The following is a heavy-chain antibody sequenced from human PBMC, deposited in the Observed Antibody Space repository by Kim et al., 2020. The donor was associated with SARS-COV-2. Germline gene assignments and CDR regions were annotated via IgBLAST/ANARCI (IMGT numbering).Heavy chain of an antibody. CDR1: GFTFSSYA. D-gene: IGHD6-13*01. V-gene: IGHV3-23*01. CDR2: INSNGGHT. J-gene: IGHJ5*02. Sequence: GGSLRLSCAASGFTFSSYAMTWVRQAPGKGLEWVSSINSNGGHTYYAGSVKGRFTISRDNSQNTLYLQMNILRAEDTALYYCAKDGSSAGGLNWFDPWGQGTLVTVSS. CDR3: AKDGSSAGGLNWFDP.